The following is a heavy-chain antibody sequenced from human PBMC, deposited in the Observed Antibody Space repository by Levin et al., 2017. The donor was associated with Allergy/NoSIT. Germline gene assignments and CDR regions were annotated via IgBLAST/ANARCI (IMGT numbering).Heavy chain of an antibody. CDR2: ISGSGRNT. J-gene: IGHJ3*02. Sequence: GGSLRLSCAASGFTFSSYAMSWVRQAPGKGLEWVSSISGSGRNTYYADSVKGRFTISRDNSKNTLYLQMNSLRAEDTAVYYCAKIYYYDSSGNYALGTAFDIWGQGTMVTVSS. CDR1: GFTFSSYA. V-gene: IGHV3-23*01. D-gene: IGHD3-22*01. CDR3: AKIYYYDSSGNYALGTAFDI.